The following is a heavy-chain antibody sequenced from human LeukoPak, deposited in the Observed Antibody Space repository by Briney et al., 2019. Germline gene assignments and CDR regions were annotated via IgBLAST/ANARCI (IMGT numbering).Heavy chain of an antibody. CDR3: AREGGGRTGYYYYYTDV. CDR1: GGSFSGYY. V-gene: IGHV4-34*01. CDR2: INHSGST. D-gene: IGHD2-15*01. Sequence: SETLSLTCAVYGGSFSGYYWSWIRQPPGKGLEWIGEINHSGSTNYNPSLKSRVTISVDTSKNQFSLKLSSVTAADTAVYYCAREGGGRTGYYYYYTDVWGKGTTVTVSS. J-gene: IGHJ6*03.